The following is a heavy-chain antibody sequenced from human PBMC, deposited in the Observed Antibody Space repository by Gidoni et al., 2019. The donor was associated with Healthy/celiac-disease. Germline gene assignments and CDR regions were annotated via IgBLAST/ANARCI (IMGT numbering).Heavy chain of an antibody. CDR2: IYYSGST. CDR3: ARGRYCSGGSCPSPLDY. Sequence: QVQLQASGPGLVKPSQTLSPPCTVPGGPISSGGYYWSWIRQHPGKGLEWIGYIYYSGSTYYNPSLKSRVTISVDTSKNQFSLKLSSVTAADTAVYYCARGRYCSGGSCPSPLDYWGQGTLVTVSS. J-gene: IGHJ4*02. CDR1: GGPISSGGYY. D-gene: IGHD2-15*01. V-gene: IGHV4-31*03.